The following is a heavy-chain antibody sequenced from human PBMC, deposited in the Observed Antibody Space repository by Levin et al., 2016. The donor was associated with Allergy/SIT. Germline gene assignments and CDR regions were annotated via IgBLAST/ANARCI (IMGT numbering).Heavy chain of an antibody. CDR2: ISGSGGST. Sequence: GGSLRLSCAASGFTFSSYAMSWVRQAPGKGLEWVSAISGSGGSTYYADSVKGRFTISRDNSKNTLYLQMNSLRAEDTAVYYCAKAPGSSSWRIDWFDPWGQGTLVTVSS. CDR1: GFTFSSYA. J-gene: IGHJ5*02. V-gene: IGHV3-23*01. CDR3: AKAPGSSSWRIDWFDP. D-gene: IGHD6-13*01.